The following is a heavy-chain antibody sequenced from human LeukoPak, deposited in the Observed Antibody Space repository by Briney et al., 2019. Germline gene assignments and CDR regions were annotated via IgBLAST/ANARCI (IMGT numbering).Heavy chain of an antibody. J-gene: IGHJ3*02. V-gene: IGHV3-7*03. CDR3: ARDLLTSSSWYTYDAFDI. CDR2: IKQDGSEK. Sequence: PGGSLRLSCAASGFTFSSYWMSWVRQAPGKGLEWVANIKQDGSEKYYVDSVKGRFTISRDNAKNSLYLQMSTLRVDDTAVYYCARDLLTSSSWYTYDAFDIWGQGTMVTVSS. D-gene: IGHD6-13*01. CDR1: GFTFSSYW.